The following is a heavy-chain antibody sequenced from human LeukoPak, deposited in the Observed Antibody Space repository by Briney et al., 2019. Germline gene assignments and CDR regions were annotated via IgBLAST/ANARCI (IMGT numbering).Heavy chain of an antibody. Sequence: GGSLRLSCAASGFTFSSYSMNWVRQAPGEGVEGVSSISSSSSYIYYTDSVKGRFTISKDNAKNSLYLQINSLRAEDTAVYYCARDIFGSGSSEYYYYYYGMDVWGQGTTVTVSS. D-gene: IGHD3-10*01. CDR1: GFTFSSYS. J-gene: IGHJ6*02. CDR2: ISSSSSYI. CDR3: ARDIFGSGSSEYYYYYYGMDV. V-gene: IGHV3-21*01.